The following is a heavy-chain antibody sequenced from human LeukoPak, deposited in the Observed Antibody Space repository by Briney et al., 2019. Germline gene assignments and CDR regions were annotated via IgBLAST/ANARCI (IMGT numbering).Heavy chain of an antibody. CDR2: ISTSGAST. CDR3: AKDRS. CDR1: RFSFSSFA. V-gene: IGHV3-23*01. J-gene: IGHJ4*02. Sequence: PGGSLRLSCAASRFSFSSFAMSWVRQAPGKGLEWVSSISTSGASTYYADSVKGRFTISRDNSKNTLYLQMNSLTDEDTAEYYCAKDRSWGQGTLVTVSS.